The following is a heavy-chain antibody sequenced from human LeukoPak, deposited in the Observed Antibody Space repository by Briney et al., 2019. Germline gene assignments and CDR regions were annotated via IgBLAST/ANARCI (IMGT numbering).Heavy chain of an antibody. CDR1: GVTFSSYW. Sequence: GGSLRLSCAASGVTFSSYWMHWVRQTPGEGLVWVSRINVDGRNTSYANSVKGRFTISRDNAKNTLYLQMNSLRPEDTAVYYCARHKEQWHCYYYLDVWGKGTTVTVP. CDR2: INVDGRNT. CDR3: ARHKEQWHCYYYLDV. V-gene: IGHV3-74*01. D-gene: IGHD6-19*01. J-gene: IGHJ6*03.